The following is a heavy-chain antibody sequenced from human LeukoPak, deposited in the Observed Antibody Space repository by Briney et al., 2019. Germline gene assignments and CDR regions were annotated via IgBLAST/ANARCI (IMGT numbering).Heavy chain of an antibody. V-gene: IGHV4-38-2*02. Sequence: SETLSLTCTVSGYSISSGYYWGWIRQPPGKGLEWIGSIYHSGSTYYNPSLKSRVTISVDTSKNQFSLKLSSVTAADTAVYYCARGIAARPGVDYWGQGTLVTVSS. D-gene: IGHD6-6*01. CDR3: ARGIAARPGVDY. CDR1: GYSISSGYY. J-gene: IGHJ4*02. CDR2: IYHSGST.